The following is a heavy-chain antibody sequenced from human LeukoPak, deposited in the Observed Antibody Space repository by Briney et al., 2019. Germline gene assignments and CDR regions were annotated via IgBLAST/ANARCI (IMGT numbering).Heavy chain of an antibody. CDR3: ARVRWLSAAGTEGNFDY. Sequence: GGSLRLSCAASGFTFSSYWMSWVRQAPGKGLEWVANINQDGSEKYYVDSVKGRFTISRDNAKNSLYLQMDSLRAEDTAVYYCARVRWLSAAGTEGNFDYWGQGTLGTVSS. CDR2: INQDGSEK. V-gene: IGHV3-7*01. J-gene: IGHJ4*02. CDR1: GFTFSSYW. D-gene: IGHD6-13*01.